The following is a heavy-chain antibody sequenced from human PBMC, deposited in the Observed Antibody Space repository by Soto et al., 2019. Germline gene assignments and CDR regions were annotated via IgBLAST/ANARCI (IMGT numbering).Heavy chain of an antibody. CDR2: IVVGSGNT. Sequence: SVKVSCKASGFTFTSSAVQWVRQARGQRLEWIGWIVVGSGNTNYAQKFQERVTITRDMSTSTAYMELSSLRSEDTAVYYCAAETVYGDYLSGFDYWGQGTLVTVSS. CDR1: GFTFTSSA. J-gene: IGHJ4*02. D-gene: IGHD4-17*01. V-gene: IGHV1-58*01. CDR3: AAETVYGDYLSGFDY.